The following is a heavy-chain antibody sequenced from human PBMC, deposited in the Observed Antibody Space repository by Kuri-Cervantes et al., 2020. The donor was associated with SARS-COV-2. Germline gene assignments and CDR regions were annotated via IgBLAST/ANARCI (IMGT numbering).Heavy chain of an antibody. V-gene: IGHV4-59*12. CDR2: IYYSGST. Sequence: SETLSLTCTVSGGSISSYYWSWIRQPPGKGLEWIGYIYYSGSTNYNPSLKSRVTISVDTSKNQFSLKLSSVTAADTAVCYCARVGGGGWFDPWGQGTLVTVSS. CDR1: GGSISSYY. J-gene: IGHJ5*02. CDR3: ARVGGGGWFDP. D-gene: IGHD3-16*01.